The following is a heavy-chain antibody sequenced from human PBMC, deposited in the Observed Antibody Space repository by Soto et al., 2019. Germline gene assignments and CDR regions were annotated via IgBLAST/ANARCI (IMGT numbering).Heavy chain of an antibody. CDR1: GGTISSSSYY. Sequence: SETLSLTCTVSGGTISSSSYYWGWIRQPPGKGLAWIGTIYYSGSTYYNPSLKIRVTISVDTSKNQFSLKVSSVTAADTPVYYGARLRYYYDNSGYYYFDHWGQGTLVNVS. D-gene: IGHD3-22*01. CDR3: ARLRYYYDNSGYYYFDH. J-gene: IGHJ4*02. V-gene: IGHV4-39*01. CDR2: IYYSGST.